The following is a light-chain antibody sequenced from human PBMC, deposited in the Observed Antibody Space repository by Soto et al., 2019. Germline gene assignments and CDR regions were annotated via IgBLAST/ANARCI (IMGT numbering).Light chain of an antibody. CDR2: EGS. CDR3: CSYAGGSTYVV. Sequence: QSALTQPASVSGSPGQSITMSCTGTSMDVGSYNLVSWYQQHPGKAPKLMIYEGSKRPSGVSNRFSGSKSGNTASLTISGLQAEDEADYYCCSYAGGSTYVVFGGGTKLTVL. J-gene: IGLJ2*01. CDR1: SMDVGSYNL. V-gene: IGLV2-23*01.